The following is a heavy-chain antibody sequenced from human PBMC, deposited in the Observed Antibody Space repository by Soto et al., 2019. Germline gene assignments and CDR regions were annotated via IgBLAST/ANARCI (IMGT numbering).Heavy chain of an antibody. J-gene: IGHJ2*01. CDR3: ARMSYFYDKWYFDI. V-gene: IGHV4-30-4*01. CDR2: VYYSGSS. CDR1: GGSINNNDYY. D-gene: IGHD3-22*01. Sequence: SETLSLTCSVSGGSINNNDYYWSWIRQTPGKGLEWIGYVYYSGSSDYIPSLKSRLSMSIDKSKNQFHLKLNSVTAADAATYFCARMSYFYDKWYFDIWGRGTLVTVSS.